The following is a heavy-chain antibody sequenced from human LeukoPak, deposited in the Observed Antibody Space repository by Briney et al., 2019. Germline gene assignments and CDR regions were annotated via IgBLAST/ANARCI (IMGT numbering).Heavy chain of an antibody. CDR2: ISWNSGTI. D-gene: IGHD1-26*01. CDR3: AKDMWARDYYYMDV. J-gene: IGHJ6*03. V-gene: IGHV3-9*01. CDR1: GFTFDDYA. Sequence: GGSLRLSCAASGFTFDDYAMHWVRQAPGKGLEWVSGISWNSGTIGYADSVKGRFTISRDNAKNSLYLQMNSLRAEDTALYYCAKDMWARDYYYMDVWGKGTTVTISS.